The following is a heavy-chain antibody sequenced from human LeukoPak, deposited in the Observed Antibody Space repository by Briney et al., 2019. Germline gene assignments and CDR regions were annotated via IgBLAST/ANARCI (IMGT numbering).Heavy chain of an antibody. CDR3: ARDNIVGAIDY. D-gene: IGHD1-26*01. V-gene: IGHV1-46*01. CDR2: IDPSGGST. CDR1: GYTFTSYY. J-gene: IGHJ4*02. Sequence: GASVKVSCKASGYTFTSYYMHWVRQAPGQGLEWMGIIDPSGGSTSYAQKFQGRVTMTRDTSTSTVYMELSSLRSEDTAVYYCARDNIVGAIDYWGQGTLVTVSS.